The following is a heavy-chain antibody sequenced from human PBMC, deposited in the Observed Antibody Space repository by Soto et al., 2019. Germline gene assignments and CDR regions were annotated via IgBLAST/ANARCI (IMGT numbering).Heavy chain of an antibody. CDR2: ISSSGSTI. J-gene: IGHJ4*02. V-gene: IGHV3-11*01. Sequence: GGSLRLSCEASGFTFSDYYMSWIRQAPGKGLEWVSYISSSGSTIYYADSVKGRFTISRDNAKNSLYLQMNSLRAEDTAVYYCARDSYYDFWSGPFDYWGQGTLVTVSS. D-gene: IGHD3-3*01. CDR1: GFTFSDYY. CDR3: ARDSYYDFWSGPFDY.